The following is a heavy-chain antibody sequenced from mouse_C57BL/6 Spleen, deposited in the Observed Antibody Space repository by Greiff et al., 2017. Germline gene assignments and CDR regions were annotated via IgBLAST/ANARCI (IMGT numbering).Heavy chain of an antibody. CDR2: IYPGDGDT. D-gene: IGHD1-1*01. Sequence: VKLQQSGAELVKPGASVKISCKASGYAFSSYWMNWVKQRPGKGLEWIGQIYPGDGDTNYNGKFKGKATLTADKSSSTAYMQLSSLTSEDSAVYFCARAYYYGSSYADWYFDVWGTGTTVTVSS. V-gene: IGHV1-80*01. J-gene: IGHJ1*03. CDR3: ARAYYYGSSYADWYFDV. CDR1: GYAFSSYW.